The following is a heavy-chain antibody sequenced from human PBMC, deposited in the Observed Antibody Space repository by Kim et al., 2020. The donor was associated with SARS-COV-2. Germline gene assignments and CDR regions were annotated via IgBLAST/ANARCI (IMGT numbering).Heavy chain of an antibody. J-gene: IGHJ6*02. Sequence: SETLSLTCAVYGGSFSGYYWSWIRQPPGKGLEWIGEINHSGSTNYNPSLKSRVTISVDTSKNQFSLKLSSVTAADTAVYYCARFSRFEMTTVTTRKRYYYYGMDVWGQGTTVTVSS. D-gene: IGHD4-17*01. CDR3: ARFSRFEMTTVTTRKRYYYYGMDV. CDR1: GGSFSGYY. V-gene: IGHV4-34*01. CDR2: INHSGST.